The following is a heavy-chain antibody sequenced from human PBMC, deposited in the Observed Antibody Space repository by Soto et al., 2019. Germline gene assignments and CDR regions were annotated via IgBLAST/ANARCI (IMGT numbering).Heavy chain of an antibody. CDR1: GGTFSSYA. CDR2: IIPIFGTA. D-gene: IGHD2-2*01. J-gene: IGHJ5*02. Sequence: ASVKVSCKASGGTFSSYAISWVRQAPGQGLEWMGGIIPIFGTANYAQKFQGRVTITADESTSTAYMELSSLRSEDTAVYYCARESVVVVPAASYNWFDPWGQGTLVTVSS. CDR3: ARESVVVVPAASYNWFDP. V-gene: IGHV1-69*13.